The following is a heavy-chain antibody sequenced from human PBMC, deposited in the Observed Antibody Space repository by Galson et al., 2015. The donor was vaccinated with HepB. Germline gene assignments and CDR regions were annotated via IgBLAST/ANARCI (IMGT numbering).Heavy chain of an antibody. CDR3: ARDTDAFEI. V-gene: IGHV3-7*01. CDR2: IKKDGSDK. CDR1: GLTFSNYW. J-gene: IGHJ3*02. Sequence: SLRLSCAASGLTFSNYWMSWVRQAPGKGLEWVANIKKDGSDKYYVDSVKGRFTISRDNAKNLLYLQMNSLRVEDTAVYYCARDTDAFEIWGQGTMVTVSS.